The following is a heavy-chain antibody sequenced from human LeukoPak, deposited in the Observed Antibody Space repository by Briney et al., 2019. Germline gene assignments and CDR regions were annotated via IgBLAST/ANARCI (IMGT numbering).Heavy chain of an antibody. J-gene: IGHJ3*02. Sequence: HSGRSLRLSCAASGSTFSSYAMHWVRQAPGKGLEWVAVISYDGSNKYYADSVKGRFTISRDNSKNTLYLQMNSLRAEDTAVYYCAREVRGVGGAFDIWGQGTMVTVSS. CDR3: AREVRGVGGAFDI. CDR1: GSTFSSYA. D-gene: IGHD3-10*01. V-gene: IGHV3-30-3*01. CDR2: ISYDGSNK.